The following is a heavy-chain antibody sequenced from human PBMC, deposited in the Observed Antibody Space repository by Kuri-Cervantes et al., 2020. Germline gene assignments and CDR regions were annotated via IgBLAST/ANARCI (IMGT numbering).Heavy chain of an antibody. J-gene: IGHJ4*02. V-gene: IGHV3-13*01. CDR3: AKGVLDYSGSWATFDC. D-gene: IGHD6-13*01. CDR2: IGTAGDT. Sequence: GGSLRLSCAASGFTFSSYDMHWVRQATGKGLEWVSAIGTAGDTYYPGSVKGRFTISRDNSKNTLYLQMNSLRAEDTAVYYCAKGVLDYSGSWATFDCWGQGTLVTVSS. CDR1: GFTFSSYD.